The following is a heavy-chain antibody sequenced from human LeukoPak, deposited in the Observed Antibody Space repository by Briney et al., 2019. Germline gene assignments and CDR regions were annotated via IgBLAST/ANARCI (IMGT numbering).Heavy chain of an antibody. CDR2: IGRAGDT. CDR1: GFTFSGYD. J-gene: IGHJ2*01. V-gene: IGHV3-13*04. CDR3: VRDTISLGLSGGFDL. D-gene: IGHD3-16*01. Sequence: GLSLRLSCAASGFTFSGYDMHWVRQATGKGLEWVSAIGRAGDTYYSGSVKGRFTISRENGKNSLYLQVNRLRAGERAVYYCVRDTISLGLSGGFDLWDRGTLVTVCS.